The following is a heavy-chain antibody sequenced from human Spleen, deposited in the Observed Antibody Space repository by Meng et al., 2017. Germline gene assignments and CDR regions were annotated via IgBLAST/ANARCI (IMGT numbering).Heavy chain of an antibody. CDR2: IYYRGST. D-gene: IGHD1-26*01. J-gene: IGHJ6*02. V-gene: IGHV4-61*01. Sequence: GSLRLSCTVSGGSVNGDSYYWSWIRQPPGKGLEWMGYIYYRGSTNYNPYLKSRVTISVDTSKNQFSLKLSSVTAADTAVYYCASAHGRYYDNNYYGMDVWGQGTTVTVSS. CDR1: GGSVNGDSYY. CDR3: ASAHGRYYDNNYYGMDV.